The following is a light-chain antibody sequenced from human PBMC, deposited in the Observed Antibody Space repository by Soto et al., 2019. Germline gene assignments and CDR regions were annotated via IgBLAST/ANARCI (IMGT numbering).Light chain of an antibody. CDR1: SSDVGGYNY. J-gene: IGLJ1*01. CDR2: DVS. V-gene: IGLV2-14*01. CDR3: SSYTSSSTLV. Sequence: QSALTQPASVSGSPGQSITISCTGTSSDVGGYNYVSWYQQHPGKAPKLMIYDVSNRPSGVSNRFSGPKSGNTASLTISGLQAEYEADYYCSSYTSSSTLVFGTGTKLTVL.